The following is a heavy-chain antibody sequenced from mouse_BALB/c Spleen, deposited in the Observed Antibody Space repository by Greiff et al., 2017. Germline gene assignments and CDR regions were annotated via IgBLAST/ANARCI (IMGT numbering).Heavy chain of an antibody. CDR3: ARGDDYYAMDD. CDR2: ISDGGSYT. J-gene: IGHJ4*01. V-gene: IGHV5-4*02. CDR1: GFTFSDYY. Sequence: VKLMESGGGLVKPGGSLKLSCAASGFTFSDYYMYWVRQNPEKRLEWVATISDGGSYTYYPDSVKGRFTISRDNAKNNLYLQMSSLKSEDTAMYYCARGDDYYAMDDWGQGTSVTVSS.